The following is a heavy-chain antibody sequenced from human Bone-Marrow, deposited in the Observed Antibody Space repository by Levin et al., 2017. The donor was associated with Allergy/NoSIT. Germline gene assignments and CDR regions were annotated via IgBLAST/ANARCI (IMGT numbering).Heavy chain of an antibody. Sequence: SGPTLVKPPQTLTLTCTFSGFSLSTSGVGVGWIRQPPGKALECLALIYWDDDKRYNPSLKSRLTITKDTSKNQVVLTMTNMDPVDTATYYCAHRRTGVSQWNYGDFGYWGQGTLVTVSS. V-gene: IGHV2-5*02. CDR3: AHRRTGVSQWNYGDFGY. CDR1: GFSLSTSGVG. J-gene: IGHJ4*02. CDR2: IYWDDDK. D-gene: IGHD1-7*01.